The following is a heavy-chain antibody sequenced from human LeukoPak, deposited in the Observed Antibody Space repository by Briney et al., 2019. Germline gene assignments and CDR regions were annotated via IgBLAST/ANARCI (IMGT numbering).Heavy chain of an antibody. D-gene: IGHD3-10*01. V-gene: IGHV1-46*01. CDR3: ARGRRYYGSENRNWFDP. J-gene: IGHJ5*02. CDR1: GYTFTSYY. CDR2: INPSGGST. Sequence: VASVKVSCKASGYTFTSYYMHWVRQAPGRGLEWMGIINPSGGSTSYAQKFQGRVTMTRDTSTSTVYMELSSLRSEDTAVYYCARGRRYYGSENRNWFDPWGQGTLVTVSS.